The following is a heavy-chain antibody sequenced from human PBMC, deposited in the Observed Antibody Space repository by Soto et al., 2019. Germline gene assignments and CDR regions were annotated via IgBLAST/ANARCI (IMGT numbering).Heavy chain of an antibody. CDR1: GYTFSSYG. J-gene: IGHJ4*02. CDR3: ARDNGNYFDY. Sequence: VASVKVSCKTSGYTFSSYGISWVRQAPGQGLEWMGWISGYSGSTNHVQKFQGRVTMTTDTSTSTAYMELRNLKSDDTAVYYCARDNGNYFDYWGLGTLVTVSS. D-gene: IGHD4-17*01. V-gene: IGHV1-18*01. CDR2: ISGYSGST.